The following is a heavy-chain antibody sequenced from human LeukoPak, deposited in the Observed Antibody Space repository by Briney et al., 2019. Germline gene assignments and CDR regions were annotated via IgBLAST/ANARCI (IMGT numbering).Heavy chain of an antibody. CDR3: ATNSGSPGGY. CDR2: ISGSGGST. V-gene: IGHV3-23*01. CDR1: GFTFSSYA. D-gene: IGHD1-26*01. J-gene: IGHJ4*02. Sequence: PGGSLRLSCAASGFTFSSYAMSWVRQAPGKGLEWVSAISGSGGSTYYADSVEGRFTISRDNSKNTLYLQMNSLRAEGTAMYYCATNSGSPGGYWGQGTLVTVSS.